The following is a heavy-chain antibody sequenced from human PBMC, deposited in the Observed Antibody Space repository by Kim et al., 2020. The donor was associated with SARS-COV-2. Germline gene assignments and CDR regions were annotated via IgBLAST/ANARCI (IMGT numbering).Heavy chain of an antibody. CDR3: ARGKHSSGYYRNNWFDP. Sequence: GGSLRLSCAASGFTFSSYSMNWVRQAPGKGLEWVSSISSSSSYIYYADSVKGRFTISRDNAKNSLYLQMNSLRAEDTAVYYCARGKHSSGYYRNNWFDPWGQGTLVTVSS. CDR1: GFTFSSYS. D-gene: IGHD3-22*01. J-gene: IGHJ5*02. CDR2: ISSSSSYI. V-gene: IGHV3-21*01.